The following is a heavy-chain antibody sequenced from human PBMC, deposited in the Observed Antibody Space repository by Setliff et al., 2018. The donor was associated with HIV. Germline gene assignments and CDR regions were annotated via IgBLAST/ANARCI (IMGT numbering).Heavy chain of an antibody. D-gene: IGHD3-16*01. J-gene: IGHJ4*02. CDR2: ISSSSSSI. CDR3: VRGPQFTPH. Sequence: GGSLGLSCAASGFTFSRYSMNWVRQAPGKGLEWASYISSSSSSIYHADSVKGRFTISRDNAKNTLYLQMNRLRADDTAVYYCVRGPQFTPHWGQGTLVTVSS. CDR1: GFTFSRYS. V-gene: IGHV3-48*04.